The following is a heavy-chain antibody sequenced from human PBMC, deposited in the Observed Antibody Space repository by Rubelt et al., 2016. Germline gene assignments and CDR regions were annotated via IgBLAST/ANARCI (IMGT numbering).Heavy chain of an antibody. D-gene: IGHD3-3*01. J-gene: IGHJ5*02. CDR2: INHSGST. Sequence: QLQLQESGPGLVKPSETLSLTCTVSGGSISSSSYYWGWIRQPPGKGLEWIGEINHSGSTNYNPSLKSRVTISVVTSRNQFARRLSSVTAADTAVYYCARGGRITSVGVVPYGNWFDPWGQGTLVTVSS. CDR3: ARGGRITSVGVVPYGNWFDP. V-gene: IGHV4-39*07. CDR1: GGSISSSSYY.